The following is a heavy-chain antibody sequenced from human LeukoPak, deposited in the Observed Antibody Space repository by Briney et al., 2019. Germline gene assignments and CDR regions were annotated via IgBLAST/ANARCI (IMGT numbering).Heavy chain of an antibody. J-gene: IGHJ4*02. CDR3: ARGRAARGGLRLGELSFPFDY. CDR2: INHSGST. V-gene: IGHV4-34*01. D-gene: IGHD3-16*02. CDR1: GFTFSSYA. Sequence: GSLRLSCAASGFTFSSYAMSWVRQPPGKGLEWIGEINHSGSTNYNPSLKSRVTISVDTSKNQFSLKLSSVTAADTAVYYCARGRAARGGLRLGELSFPFDYWGQGTLVTVSS.